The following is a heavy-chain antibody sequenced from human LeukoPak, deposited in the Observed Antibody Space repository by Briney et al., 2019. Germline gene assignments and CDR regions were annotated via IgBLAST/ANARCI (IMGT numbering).Heavy chain of an antibody. Sequence: PGGSLRLSCAASGFTFSSYAMHWVRQAPGKGLEWVAVISYDGSNKYYADSVKGRFTISRDNSKNTLYLQMNSLRAEDTAVYYCARDRDGPLGHYYYYGMDVWGQGTTVTVSS. CDR1: GFTFSSYA. J-gene: IGHJ6*02. V-gene: IGHV3-30-3*01. CDR2: ISYDGSNK. CDR3: ARDRDGPLGHYYYYGMDV. D-gene: IGHD5-24*01.